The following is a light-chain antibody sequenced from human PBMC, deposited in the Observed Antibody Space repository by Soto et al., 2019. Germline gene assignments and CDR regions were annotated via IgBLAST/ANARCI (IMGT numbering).Light chain of an antibody. J-gene: IGKJ2*01. CDR2: AAS. Sequence: EIVLTQSPGTLSLSPGERATLSCRASQSISSSYLAWYQQKPGQAPRLLIYAASSRATGIPDRFSGSGSGADFPLGIRRMEAEDFAVYYCQQYGSSSYTFGQGTQLEIK. V-gene: IGKV3-20*01. CDR1: QSISSSY. CDR3: QQYGSSSYT.